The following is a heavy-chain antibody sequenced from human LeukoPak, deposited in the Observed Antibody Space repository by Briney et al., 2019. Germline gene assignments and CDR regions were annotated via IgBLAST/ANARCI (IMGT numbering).Heavy chain of an antibody. CDR1: GLTFSDYY. CDR3: ARWTAAPAGGYFDY. CDR2: ISGSGSTI. V-gene: IGHV3-11*01. D-gene: IGHD1-14*01. Sequence: PGGSLRLSCAASGLTFSDYYMSWIRQAPGKGLEWVSYISGSGSTIYYADSVKGRFTISRDNAKNSLYLQMNSLRAEDTAVYYCARWTAAPAGGYFDYWGQGTLVTVSS. J-gene: IGHJ4*02.